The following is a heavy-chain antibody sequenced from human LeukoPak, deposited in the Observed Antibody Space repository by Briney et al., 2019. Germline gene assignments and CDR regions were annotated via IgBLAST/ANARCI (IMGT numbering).Heavy chain of an antibody. Sequence: GGSLRLSCAASGFTFSSYGMHWVRQAPGKGLEWVAFIRYDGSHKYYADSVKGRFTISRDNSKNTLYLQMNSLRAEDTAVYYCAKDYYDSSGYSPFDYWGQGTLVSVSS. V-gene: IGHV3-30*02. CDR1: GFTFSSYG. J-gene: IGHJ4*02. CDR2: IRYDGSHK. CDR3: AKDYYDSSGYSPFDY. D-gene: IGHD3-22*01.